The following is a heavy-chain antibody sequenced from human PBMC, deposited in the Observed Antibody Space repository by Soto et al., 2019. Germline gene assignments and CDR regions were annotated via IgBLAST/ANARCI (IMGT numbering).Heavy chain of an antibody. V-gene: IGHV1-69*13. CDR2: IIPIFGTA. J-gene: IGHJ4*02. CDR1: GGTFSSYA. CDR3: ARGGSATATPPIVY. D-gene: IGHD2-2*01. Sequence: ASVKVSCKASGGTFSSYAISWVRQAPGQGLEWMGGIIPIFGTANCAQKFQGRVTITADESTSTAYMELSSLRSEDTAVYYCARGGSATATPPIVYWGQGTLVTVS.